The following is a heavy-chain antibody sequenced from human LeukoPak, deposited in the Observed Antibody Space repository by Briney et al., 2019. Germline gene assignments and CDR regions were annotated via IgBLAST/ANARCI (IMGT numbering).Heavy chain of an antibody. CDR2: FDPEDGET. Sequence: ASVKVSCKVSGYTLTELSMHWVRQAPGKGPEWMGGFDPEDGETIYAQKFQGRVTMTEDTSTDTAYMELSSLRSEDTAVYYCATVRITMVRGVIAAPFDYWGQGTLVTVSS. D-gene: IGHD3-10*01. V-gene: IGHV1-24*01. CDR1: GYTLTELS. CDR3: ATVRITMVRGVIAAPFDY. J-gene: IGHJ4*02.